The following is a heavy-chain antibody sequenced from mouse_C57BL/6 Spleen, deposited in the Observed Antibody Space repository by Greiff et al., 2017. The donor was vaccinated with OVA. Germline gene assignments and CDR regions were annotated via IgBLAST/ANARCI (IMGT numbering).Heavy chain of an antibody. CDR2: IDPETGGT. CDR3: TRDYGSSYLYYFDY. J-gene: IGHJ2*01. D-gene: IGHD1-1*01. Sequence: VKLMESGAELVRPGASVTLSCTASGYTFTDYELHWVKQTPVHGLEWIGAIDPETGGTAYNQKFKGKAILTADKSSSTAYMELRSLTSEDSAVYYCTRDYGSSYLYYFDYWGQGTTLTVSS. V-gene: IGHV1-15*01. CDR1: GYTFTDYE.